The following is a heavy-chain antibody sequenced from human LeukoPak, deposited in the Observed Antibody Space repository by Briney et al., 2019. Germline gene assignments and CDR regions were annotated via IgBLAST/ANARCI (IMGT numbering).Heavy chain of an antibody. CDR2: VKSKTDGGTT. CDR1: GFTFSNAW. D-gene: IGHD3-16*02. V-gene: IGHV3-15*07. CDR3: TRNYVWGSYPDY. J-gene: IGHJ4*02. Sequence: GGSLRLSCAASGFTFSNAWMNWVRQAPGKGLEWVGRVKSKTDGGTTDYAAPVKGRFTISRDDSKNTLYLQMNSLKTEDTAVYYCTRNYVWGSYPDYWGQGTLVTVPS.